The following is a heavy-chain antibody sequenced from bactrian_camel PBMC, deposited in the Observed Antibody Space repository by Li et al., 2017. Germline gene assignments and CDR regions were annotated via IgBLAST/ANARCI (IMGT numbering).Heavy chain of an antibody. CDR2: ISSDGST. Sequence: VQLVESGGGSVQTGGSLRLSCAASGAIYCRYDMSWYRQAPGKEREFVSAISSDGSTSYADSVKGRFTISRDNAKNSVYLQMDMLGSEDTALYYCTTGNYWGRGTQVTVS. V-gene: IGHV3S53*01. CDR3: TTGNY. J-gene: IGHJ4*01. D-gene: IGHD8*01. CDR1: GAIYCRYD.